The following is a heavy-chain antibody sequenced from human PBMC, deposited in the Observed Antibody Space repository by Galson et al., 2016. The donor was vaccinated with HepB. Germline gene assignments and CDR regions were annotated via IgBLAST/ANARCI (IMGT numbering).Heavy chain of an antibody. J-gene: IGHJ6*02. Sequence: LRLSCAASDFTFSGRWMHWVRQVPGKGLVWVSYINADGTITTYADSVKGRFTISRDNAKNTVHLQMNSLRAEDTAIYYCTRDDSYGLDVWGQGTTVTVSS. V-gene: IGHV3-74*01. CDR3: TRDDSYGLDV. CDR1: DFTFSGRW. CDR2: INADGTIT. D-gene: IGHD2-21*02.